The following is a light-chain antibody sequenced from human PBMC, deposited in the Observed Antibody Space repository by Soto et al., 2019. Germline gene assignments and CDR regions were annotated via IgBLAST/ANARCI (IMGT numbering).Light chain of an antibody. CDR2: DTS. CDR3: QQRSKFLWT. J-gene: IGKJ1*01. Sequence: EIVLTQSPATLSLSPGERATLSCRASQSVSSYLAWYQQKPGQAPGLLIYDTSNRAPGIPARFSGSGSGTDFTLTISSLEPEDFAVYFCQQRSKFLWTFGQGTKVDI. CDR1: QSVSSY. V-gene: IGKV3-11*01.